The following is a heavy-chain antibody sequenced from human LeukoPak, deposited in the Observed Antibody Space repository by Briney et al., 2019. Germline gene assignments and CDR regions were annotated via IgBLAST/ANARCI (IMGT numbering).Heavy chain of an antibody. CDR1: GFTFSTFA. J-gene: IGHJ4*02. CDR2: ISGSGGVT. D-gene: IGHD2/OR15-2a*01. V-gene: IGHV3-23*01. CDR3: AIQANGYYFPFDF. Sequence: GGSLRLSCAASGFTFSTFAVSWVRQAPGKGLEWVSSISGSGGVTAYAGSVRGRFTISRDSSKNTLSLQMDSLGAEDTAVYYCAIQANGYYFPFDFWGQGTLVTVSS.